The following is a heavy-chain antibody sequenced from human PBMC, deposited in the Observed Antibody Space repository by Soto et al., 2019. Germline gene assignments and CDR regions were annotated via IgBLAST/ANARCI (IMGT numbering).Heavy chain of an antibody. CDR2: IDRSGEIA. CDR1: GSSFSAYA. CDR3: AKGGFWVHYGMDV. Sequence: EVQLSESGGSLVQFGGSLRLSCAASGSSFSAYAINWVRQAPGKGLEWVSAIDRSGEIAYYADSVKGRFTISRDNAKNTLYLQMNSLRAEDTAVYYCAKGGFWVHYGMDVWGPGTTVTVSS. V-gene: IGHV3-23*01. J-gene: IGHJ6*02. D-gene: IGHD3-16*01.